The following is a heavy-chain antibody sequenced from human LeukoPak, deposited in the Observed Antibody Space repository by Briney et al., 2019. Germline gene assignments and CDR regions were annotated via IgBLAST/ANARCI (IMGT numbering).Heavy chain of an antibody. Sequence: GGSLRLSCAASGFIFNDAWMRWVRQAPGKGLEWVGRIKSKTDGGTTDYAAPVKDRFTISRDDSRKTLDLQMNSLKTEDTAVYYCTTRGGSFSVFNYWGQGTLVTVSS. D-gene: IGHD1-26*01. CDR2: IKSKTDGGTT. J-gene: IGHJ4*01. V-gene: IGHV3-15*01. CDR1: GFIFNDAW. CDR3: TTRGGSFSVFNY.